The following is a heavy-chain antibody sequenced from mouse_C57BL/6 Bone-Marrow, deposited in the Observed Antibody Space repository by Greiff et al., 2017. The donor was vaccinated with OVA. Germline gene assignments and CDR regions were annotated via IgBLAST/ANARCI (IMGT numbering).Heavy chain of an antibody. D-gene: IGHD2-1*01. CDR3: AREGIYYGNPDE. J-gene: IGHJ2*01. CDR2: ISSGGSYT. V-gene: IGHV5-6*01. CDR1: GFTFSSYG. Sequence: EVHLVESGGDLVKPGGSLKLSCAASGFTFSSYGMSWVRQTPDKRLEWVATISSGGSYTYYPDRVQGRFTISRDTAKNTMYQKKGNVKSENTAIYNRAREGIYYGNPDEGGQGTTLTVAS.